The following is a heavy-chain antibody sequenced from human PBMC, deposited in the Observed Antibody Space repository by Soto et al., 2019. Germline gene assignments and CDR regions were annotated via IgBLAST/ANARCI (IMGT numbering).Heavy chain of an antibody. V-gene: IGHV3-53*01. Sequence: GGSLRLSCAASGFTVSSNYMSWVRQAPGKGLEWVSVIYSGGSTYYADSVKGGFTISRDNSKNTLYLQMNSLRAEDTAVYYCARAVIEGVYDSSPYYFDYWGQGTLVTVSS. CDR3: ARAVIEGVYDSSPYYFDY. CDR2: IYSGGST. D-gene: IGHD3-22*01. J-gene: IGHJ4*02. CDR1: GFTVSSNY.